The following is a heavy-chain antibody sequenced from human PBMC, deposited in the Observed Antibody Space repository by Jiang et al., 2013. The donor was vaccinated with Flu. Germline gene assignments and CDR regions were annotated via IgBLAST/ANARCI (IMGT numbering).Heavy chain of an antibody. V-gene: IGHV1-69*04. CDR1: GGTFSNYA. CDR2: IIPFVSRT. J-gene: IGHJ4*02. CDR3: ARYSGPFYDNRGYYSFDC. D-gene: IGHD3-22*01. Sequence: SGAEVKKPGSSVKVSCKDSGGTFSNYAITWVRQAPGQGLEWMGRIIPFVSRTNYAQKFQGRLTIIADKSTSTAYMELSSLRFEDTAVYYCARYSGPFYDNRGYYSFDCWGQGTLVTVSS.